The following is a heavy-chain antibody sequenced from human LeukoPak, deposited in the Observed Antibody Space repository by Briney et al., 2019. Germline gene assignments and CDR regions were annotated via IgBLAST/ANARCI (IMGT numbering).Heavy chain of an antibody. CDR1: GDSVSSGNYY. J-gene: IGHJ4*02. CDR3: ARHAQSGYGRIDY. D-gene: IGHD3-22*01. Sequence: PSETLSLTCTVSGDSVSSGNYYWSWIRQPPGKGLEWIGNIYNSESTNYNPSLKSRVTVSVDTSKNQFSLKLSSMTAADTAVYYCARHAQSGYGRIDYWGQGTLVTVSS. CDR2: IYNSEST. V-gene: IGHV4-61*01.